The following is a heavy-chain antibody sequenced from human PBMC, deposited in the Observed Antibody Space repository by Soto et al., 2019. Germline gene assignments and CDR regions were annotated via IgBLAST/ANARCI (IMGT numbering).Heavy chain of an antibody. D-gene: IGHD3-22*01. V-gene: IGHV1-46*01. Sequence: GASVKGSFKASGKSFTTYYMHWLRQAPGQGLEWMGIINPSGGRTTYAQKFQGRVTMTRDTSTSTFHMELSSLTSEDTAVYYCAGLYHYDSSGYYDYWGQGTLVTVSS. CDR3: AGLYHYDSSGYYDY. J-gene: IGHJ4*02. CDR1: GKSFTTYY. CDR2: INPSGGRT.